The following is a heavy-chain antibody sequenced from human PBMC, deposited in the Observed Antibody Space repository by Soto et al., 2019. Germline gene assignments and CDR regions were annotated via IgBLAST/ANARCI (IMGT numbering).Heavy chain of an antibody. D-gene: IGHD6-6*01. CDR3: ARDGYSSSAEGLDYFDY. J-gene: IGHJ4*02. CDR2: IYYSGST. Sequence: SETLSVTCTVSGGSISSGGYYWSWIRQHPGKGLGWIGYIYYSGSTYYNPSLKSRVTISVDTSKNQFSLKLSSVTAADTAVYYCARDGYSSSAEGLDYFDYWGQGTLVTVSS. V-gene: IGHV4-31*03. CDR1: GGSISSGGYY.